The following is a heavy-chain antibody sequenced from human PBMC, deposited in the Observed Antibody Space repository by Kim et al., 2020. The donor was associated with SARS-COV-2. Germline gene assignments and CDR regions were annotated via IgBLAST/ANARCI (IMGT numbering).Heavy chain of an antibody. D-gene: IGHD3-10*01. CDR1: GFTFSSYS. Sequence: GGSLRLSCAASGFTFSSYSMHWVRQAPGKGLVWVSRIKSDGKTITYADSVRGRFTVSRDNGKNALFLQMSSLRAEDTAMYYCVRESPDTFPTYAASWHFFDYWGRGSLVTVSS. J-gene: IGHJ4*02. CDR2: IKSDGKTI. CDR3: VRESPDTFPTYAASWHFFDY. V-gene: IGHV3-74*01.